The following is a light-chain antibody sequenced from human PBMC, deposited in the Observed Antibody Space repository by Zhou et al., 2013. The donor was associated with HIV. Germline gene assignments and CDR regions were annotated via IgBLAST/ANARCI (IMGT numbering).Light chain of an antibody. CDR3: QQSYSVPPT. J-gene: IGKJ2*01. CDR2: KAS. Sequence: DIQMTQSPSSLSASVGDRVTITCHASQDISNYLNWYQQKPGKAPKLLIYKASNLQSGVPSRFSGSGSGADFTLTINSLQPEDFATYFCQQSYSVPPTFGQGTKLEI. V-gene: IGKV1-39*01. CDR1: QDISNY.